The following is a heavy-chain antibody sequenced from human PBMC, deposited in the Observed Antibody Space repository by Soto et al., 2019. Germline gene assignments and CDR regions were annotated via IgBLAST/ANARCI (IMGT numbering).Heavy chain of an antibody. Sequence: QVQLQESGPGLVKPSQTLSLTCTVSGGSISSGGYYWSWIRQHPGKGLEWIGYIYYSGSTYYNPSLNSRVTISVATSKNQFSPKLSSVTAADTAVYYCARDTPLADMDVWGQGTTVTVSS. V-gene: IGHV4-31*03. CDR2: IYYSGST. J-gene: IGHJ6*02. CDR1: GGSISSGGYY. CDR3: ARDTPLADMDV.